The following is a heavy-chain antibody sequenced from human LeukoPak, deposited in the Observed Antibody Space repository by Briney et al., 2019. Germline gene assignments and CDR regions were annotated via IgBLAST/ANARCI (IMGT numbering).Heavy chain of an antibody. V-gene: IGHV4-39*07. CDR2: IYYSGST. D-gene: IGHD6-6*01. Sequence: PSETLSLTCTVSGVSISSSNSYWGWIRQPPGKGLEWIGSIYYSGSTNYNPSLKSRVTISVDTSKNQFSLKLSSVTAADTAVYYCARGRDRSSSFQPYYYYMDVWGKGTTVTVSS. CDR3: ARGRDRSSSFQPYYYYMDV. J-gene: IGHJ6*03. CDR1: GVSISSSNSY.